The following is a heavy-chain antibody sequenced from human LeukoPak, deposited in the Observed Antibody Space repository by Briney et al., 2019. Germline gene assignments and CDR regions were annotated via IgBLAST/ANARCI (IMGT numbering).Heavy chain of an antibody. CDR2: IYYSGST. J-gene: IGHJ4*02. V-gene: IGHV4-59*01. CDR1: GGSTSSYY. Sequence: SETLSLTCTVSGGSTSSYYWSWIRQHPGKGLEWIGYIYYSGSTNYNPSLKSRVTISVDTSKNQFSLKLSSVTAADTAVYYCASDHGVYWGQGTLVTVST. CDR3: ASDHGVY. D-gene: IGHD3-10*01.